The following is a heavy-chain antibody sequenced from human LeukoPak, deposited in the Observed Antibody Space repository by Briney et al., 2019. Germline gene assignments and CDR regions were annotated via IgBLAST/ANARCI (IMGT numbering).Heavy chain of an antibody. CDR1: GVTVGSNY. J-gene: IGHJ3*01. CDR2: IYSGDNA. V-gene: IGHV3-53*01. D-gene: IGHD2-15*01. Sequence: PGGSLRLSCAASGVTVGSNYMSWVRQAPGKGLEWVSVIYSGDNAYYADSVKGRFTISRDNSKNTLNLQMNGLRAEDTAVYYCARDRGAGYCSGGGYYSAVFDLWGQGTMVTVSS. CDR3: ARDRGAGYCSGGGYYSAVFDL.